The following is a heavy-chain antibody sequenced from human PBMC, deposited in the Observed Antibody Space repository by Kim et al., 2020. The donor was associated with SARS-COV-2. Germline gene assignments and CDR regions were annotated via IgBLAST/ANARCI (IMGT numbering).Heavy chain of an antibody. V-gene: IGHV1-69*04. CDR1: GGTFSSYA. CDR2: IIPILGIA. J-gene: IGHJ3*02. D-gene: IGHD5-12*01. CDR3: AREDSGYDKIKAAFDI. Sequence: SVKVSCKASGGTFSSYAISWVRQAPGQGLEWMGRIIPILGIANYAQKFQGRVTITADKSTSTAYMELSSLRSEDTAVYYCAREDSGYDKIKAAFDIWGQGTMVTVSS.